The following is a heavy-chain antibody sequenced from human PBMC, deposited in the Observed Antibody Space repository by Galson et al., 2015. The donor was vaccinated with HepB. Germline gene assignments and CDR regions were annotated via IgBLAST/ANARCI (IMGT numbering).Heavy chain of an antibody. V-gene: IGHV3-23*01. D-gene: IGHD4-17*01. CDR1: GFTFSSYA. CDR2: ISGSGGST. Sequence: SLRLSCAASGFTFSSYAMSWVRQAPGKGLEWVSAISGSGGSTYYADSVKGRFTISRDNSKNTLYLQMNSLRAEDTAVYYCARGFKPNYGDYGGYWGQGTLVTVSS. J-gene: IGHJ4*02. CDR3: ARGFKPNYGDYGGY.